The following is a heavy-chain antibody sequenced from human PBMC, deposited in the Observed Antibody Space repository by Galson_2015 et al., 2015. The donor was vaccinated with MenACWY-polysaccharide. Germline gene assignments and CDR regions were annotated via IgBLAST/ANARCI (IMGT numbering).Heavy chain of an antibody. V-gene: IGHV3-23*01. CDR3: AKKGCTTTSCTDNWFHP. CDR2: ITGAGGAT. CDR1: GFTFRNYA. D-gene: IGHD2-2*01. Sequence: LRLSCAASGFTFRNYAMTWVRQAPGQGLEWVSAITGAGGATYYADSVKGRFTISRDNSKNSLYLQMNSLRAEDTAVYYCAKKGCTTTSCTDNWFHPWGQGTLVTVSS. J-gene: IGHJ5*02.